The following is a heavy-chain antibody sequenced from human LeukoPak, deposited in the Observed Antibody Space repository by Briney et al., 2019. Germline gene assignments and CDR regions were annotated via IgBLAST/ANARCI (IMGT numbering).Heavy chain of an antibody. D-gene: IGHD2-15*01. V-gene: IGHV1-18*01. CDR3: ARARSPDIVVVVAAYYYYMDV. Sequence: VASVKVSCMASGYTFTSYGISWVRQAPGQGLEWMGWISAYNGNTNCAQKLQGRVTMTTDTSTSTAYMELRSLRSDDTAVYYCARARSPDIVVVVAAYYYYMDVWGKGTTVTISS. CDR2: ISAYNGNT. J-gene: IGHJ6*03. CDR1: GYTFTSYG.